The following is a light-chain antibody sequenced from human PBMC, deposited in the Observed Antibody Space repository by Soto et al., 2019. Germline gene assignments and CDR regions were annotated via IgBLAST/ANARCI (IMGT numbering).Light chain of an antibody. V-gene: IGKV1-39*01. Sequence: DIQMTQSPSSLSASVGDRFTITCRASQSINSYLNWYQQKPGKAPKLLIYAASSLQSGVPSRFSGSGSGTGFTLTISSLQPEDFATYYCQQSYSTPLTFGGGTKVDIK. CDR1: QSINSY. J-gene: IGKJ4*01. CDR2: AAS. CDR3: QQSYSTPLT.